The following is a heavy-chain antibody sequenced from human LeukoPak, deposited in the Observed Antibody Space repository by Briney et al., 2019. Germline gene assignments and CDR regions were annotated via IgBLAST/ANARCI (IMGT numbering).Heavy chain of an antibody. CDR3: ARPLSLGYCSGGSCYGRGAWFDR. D-gene: IGHD2-15*01. CDR2: IYHSGST. J-gene: IGHJ5*02. CDR1: GGSISSSNW. Sequence: RTSETLSLTCAVSGGSISSSNWWSWVRQPPGKGLEWIGQIYHSGSTNYNPSLKSRVTISVDKSKNQFSLKLRSVTAADTAVCYCARPLSLGYCSGGSCYGRGAWFDRWGQGTLVTVSS. V-gene: IGHV4-4*02.